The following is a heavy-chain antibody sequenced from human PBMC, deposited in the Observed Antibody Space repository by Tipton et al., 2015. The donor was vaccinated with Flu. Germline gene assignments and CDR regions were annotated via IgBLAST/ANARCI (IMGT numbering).Heavy chain of an antibody. CDR1: GGSISSSSYY. V-gene: IGHV4-39*07. J-gene: IGHJ4*02. Sequence: LRLSCTVSGGSISSSSYYWGWIRQPPGKGLEWIGSIYYSGSTNYNPSLKSRVTISVDTSKNQFSLKLSSVTAADTAVYYCARGLRAVVRSPLHYWGQGTLVTVSS. D-gene: IGHD4-23*01. CDR2: IYYSGST. CDR3: ARGLRAVVRSPLHY.